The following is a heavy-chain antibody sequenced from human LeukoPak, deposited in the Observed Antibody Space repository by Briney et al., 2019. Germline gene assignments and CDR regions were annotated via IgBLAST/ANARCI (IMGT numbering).Heavy chain of an antibody. V-gene: IGHV3-33*01. CDR2: IWYDGSNK. CDR1: GFTFSSYG. D-gene: IGHD1-26*01. CDR3: ARVGYSGSYYEDY. J-gene: IGHJ4*02. Sequence: PGGSLRLSCAASGFTFSSYGVHWVRQAPGKGLEWVAVIWYDGSNKYYADSVKGRFTISRDNSKNTLYLQMNSLRAEDTAVYYCARVGYSGSYYEDYWGQGTLVTVSS.